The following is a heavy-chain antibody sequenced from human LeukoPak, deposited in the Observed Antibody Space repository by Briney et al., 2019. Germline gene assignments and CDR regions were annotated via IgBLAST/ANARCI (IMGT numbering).Heavy chain of an antibody. J-gene: IGHJ4*02. CDR2: IYHSGST. CDR1: GGCISSGGYS. V-gene: IGHV4-30-2*01. Sequence: SQTLSLTCAVSGGCISSGGYSWSWIRQPPGKGLEWIGYIYHSGSTYYNPSLKSRVTISVDRSKNQFSLKLSSVTAADTAVYYCARSLLTGYFDYWGQGTLVTVSS. CDR3: ARSLLTGYFDY. D-gene: IGHD3-9*01.